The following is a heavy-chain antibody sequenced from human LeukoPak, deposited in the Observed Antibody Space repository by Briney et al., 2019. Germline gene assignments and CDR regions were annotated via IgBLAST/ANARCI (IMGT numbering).Heavy chain of an antibody. CDR3: ARGYDILTGTGWFDP. J-gene: IGHJ5*02. D-gene: IGHD3-9*01. CDR1: GFTLTDYF. V-gene: IGHV1-18*04. CDR2: ISAYNGNT. Sequence: ASVKVSCKVSGFTLTDYFMHWLRQAPGQGLEWMGWISAYNGNTNYAQKLQGRVTMTTDTSTSTAYMELRSLRSDDTAVYYCARGYDILTGTGWFDPWGQGTLVTVSS.